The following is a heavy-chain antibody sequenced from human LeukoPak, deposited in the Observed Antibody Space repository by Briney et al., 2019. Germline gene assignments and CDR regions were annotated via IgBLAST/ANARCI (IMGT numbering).Heavy chain of an antibody. CDR1: GGSLSGHY. Sequence: SETLSLTCTVGGGSLSGHYWGWIRQPPGKGLEWIGYIYYSGSTNYNPSLKSRVTISVDTSKNQFSLKLSSVTAADTAVYYCARGKRGYCSSTSCYFGYMDVWGKGTTVTVSS. J-gene: IGHJ6*03. V-gene: IGHV4-59*11. CDR2: IYYSGST. CDR3: ARGKRGYCSSTSCYFGYMDV. D-gene: IGHD2-2*01.